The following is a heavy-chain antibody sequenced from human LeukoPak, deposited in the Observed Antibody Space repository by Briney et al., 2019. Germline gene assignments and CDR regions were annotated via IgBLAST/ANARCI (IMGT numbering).Heavy chain of an antibody. V-gene: IGHV3-23*01. Sequence: GGSLRLSCAASGFTFSSYAMTWVRQAPGKGLEWVSTISGSGGSTYYADSVKGRFTVSRDNSKNTLYLQINSLTAEDTAVFYCAKYCGGSCYSGFDYWGQGTLVAVSS. D-gene: IGHD2-15*01. CDR3: AKYCGGSCYSGFDY. CDR2: ISGSGGST. CDR1: GFTFSSYA. J-gene: IGHJ4*02.